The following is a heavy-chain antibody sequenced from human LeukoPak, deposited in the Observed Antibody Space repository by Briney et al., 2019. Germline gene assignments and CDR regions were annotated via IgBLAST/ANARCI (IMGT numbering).Heavy chain of an antibody. J-gene: IGHJ4*02. Sequence: ASVKVSCKASGYTFTSYDINWVRQATGHGLEWMGWMNPNSGNTGYAQKFQGRVTMTRNTSISTAYMELSSLRSEDTAVYYCARGRYYDYIWGSYRERGIFDYWGQGTLVTVSS. CDR2: MNPNSGNT. D-gene: IGHD3-16*01. CDR1: GYTFTSYD. V-gene: IGHV1-8*01. CDR3: ARGRYYDYIWGSYRERGIFDY.